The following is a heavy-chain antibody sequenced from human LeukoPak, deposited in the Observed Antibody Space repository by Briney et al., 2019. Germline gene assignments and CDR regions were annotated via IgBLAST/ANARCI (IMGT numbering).Heavy chain of an antibody. D-gene: IGHD6-19*01. CDR2: IIPIFGTA. Sequence: SVKVSCKASGYTFTSYGISWVRQAPGQGLEWMGGIIPIFGTANYAQKFQGRVTITADKSTSTAYMELSSLRSEDTAVYYCARDRRTFSGFDPWGQGTLVTVSS. J-gene: IGHJ5*02. V-gene: IGHV1-69*06. CDR1: GYTFTSYG. CDR3: ARDRRTFSGFDP.